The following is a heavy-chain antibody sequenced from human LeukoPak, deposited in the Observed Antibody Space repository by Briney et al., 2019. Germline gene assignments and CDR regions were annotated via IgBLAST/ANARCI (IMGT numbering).Heavy chain of an antibody. Sequence: GESLKISCKGSGYRFTSYWIGWVRQMPGKGLEWMGIIYPGDSDIRYSPSFQGQVTISADKSISTAYLQWSSLKASDTAMYYCARSAGCSGGSCYTPKDYYYYAMDVWGQGTTVTVSS. CDR1: GYRFTSYW. D-gene: IGHD2-15*01. CDR3: ARSAGCSGGSCYTPKDYYYYAMDV. CDR2: IYPGDSDI. V-gene: IGHV5-51*01. J-gene: IGHJ6*02.